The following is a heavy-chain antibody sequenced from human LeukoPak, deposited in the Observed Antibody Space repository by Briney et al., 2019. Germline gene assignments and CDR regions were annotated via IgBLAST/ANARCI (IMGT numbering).Heavy chain of an antibody. Sequence: GGSLRLSCAASGFTFSSYEMNWVRQAPGKGLEWVSYISSSGSTIYYADSVKGRFTISRDNSKNTLYLQMNSLRAEDTAVYYCAKAGTMDRGVIITYFDYWGQGTLVTVSS. D-gene: IGHD3-10*01. CDR1: GFTFSSYE. CDR3: AKAGTMDRGVIITYFDY. V-gene: IGHV3-48*03. J-gene: IGHJ4*02. CDR2: ISSSGSTI.